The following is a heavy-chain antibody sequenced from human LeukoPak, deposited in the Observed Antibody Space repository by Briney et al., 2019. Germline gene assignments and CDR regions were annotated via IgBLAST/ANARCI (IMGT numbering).Heavy chain of an antibody. CDR3: ARDCRTNCYFLRDV. V-gene: IGHV3-48*03. CDR1: EFTFNNYE. Sequence: GGSLRLSCVASEFTFNNYEMNWVRQAPGKGLEWLAYITGSGGTIYYEDSVKGRFTISRDNAKNSLYLQMNSLRAEDTAVYYCARDCRTNCYFLRDVWGKGTTVTVSS. CDR2: ITGSGGTI. D-gene: IGHD2-2*01. J-gene: IGHJ6*04.